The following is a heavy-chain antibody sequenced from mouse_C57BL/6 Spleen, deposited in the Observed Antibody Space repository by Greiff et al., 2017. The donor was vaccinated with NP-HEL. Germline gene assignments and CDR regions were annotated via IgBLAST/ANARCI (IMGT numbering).Heavy chain of an antibody. J-gene: IGHJ4*01. Sequence: QVQLQQPGAELVKPGASVKLSCKASGYTFTSYWMHWVKQRPGRGLEWIGRIDTNSGGTTYNEKFQSKATLTVDKPTSTAYMQLSSLTSEDSAVYYGARRYYGSSYNYYAMDYWGQGTSVTVSS. CDR1: GYTFTSYW. CDR3: ARRYYGSSYNYYAMDY. D-gene: IGHD1-1*01. V-gene: IGHV1-72*01. CDR2: IDTNSGGT.